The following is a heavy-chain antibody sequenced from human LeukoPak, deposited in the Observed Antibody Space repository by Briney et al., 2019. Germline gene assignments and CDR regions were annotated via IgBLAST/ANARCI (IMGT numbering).Heavy chain of an antibody. D-gene: IGHD3-9*01. CDR2: ISYDGSNK. CDR3: ARDRHQNTYYDILTGHYYYYGMDV. Sequence: GGSLRLSCAASGFTFSSYSMRWVRQAPGKGLEWVAVISYDGSNKYYADSVKGRFTISRDNSKNTLYLQMNSLRAEDTAVYYCARDRHQNTYYDILTGHYYYYGMDVWGQGTTVTVSS. J-gene: IGHJ6*02. CDR1: GFTFSSYS. V-gene: IGHV3-30-3*01.